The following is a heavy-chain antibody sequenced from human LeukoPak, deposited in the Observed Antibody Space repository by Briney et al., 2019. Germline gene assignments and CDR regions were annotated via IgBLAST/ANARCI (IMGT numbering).Heavy chain of an antibody. D-gene: IGHD2-2*02. Sequence: GASVKVSCKASGYTFTSYGISWVRQAPGQGLGWMGWSSAYNGNTNYAQKLQGRGTMTTDTSTSTAYMELRSLRSDDPAVYYCARDLGGGVFSCYKCRANWFDPWGQGTLVTVSS. CDR1: GYTFTSYG. CDR3: ARDLGGGVFSCYKCRANWFDP. J-gene: IGHJ5*02. V-gene: IGHV1-18*01. CDR2: SSAYNGNT.